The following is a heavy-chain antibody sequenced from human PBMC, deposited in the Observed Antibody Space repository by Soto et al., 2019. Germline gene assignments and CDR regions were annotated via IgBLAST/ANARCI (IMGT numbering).Heavy chain of an antibody. CDR3: ARGAGTTVFYYYYYYGMDV. CDR1: GGTFSSYA. CDR2: IIPIFGTA. J-gene: IGHJ6*02. V-gene: IGHV1-69*13. Sequence: GASVKVSCKASGGTFSSYAISWVRQAPGQGLEWMGGIIPIFGTANYAQKLQGRVTITADESTSTAYMELSSLRSEDTAVYYCARGAGTTVFYYYYYYGMDVWGQGTTVTVSS. D-gene: IGHD4-4*01.